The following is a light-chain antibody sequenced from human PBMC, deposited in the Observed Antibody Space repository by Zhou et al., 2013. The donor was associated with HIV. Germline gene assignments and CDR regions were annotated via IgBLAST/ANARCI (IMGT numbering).Light chain of an antibody. V-gene: IGKV3-20*01. Sequence: EIVMTQSPATLSVSPGERATLSCRASQSINSRYLAWYQQKPGQAPRLLIYGVSSRATGIADRFSGSGSGTDFTLTISRLEPEDLAVYYCQQYGSSPVTFGPGTKVDI. CDR1: QSINSRY. CDR2: GVS. J-gene: IGKJ3*01. CDR3: QQYGSSPVT.